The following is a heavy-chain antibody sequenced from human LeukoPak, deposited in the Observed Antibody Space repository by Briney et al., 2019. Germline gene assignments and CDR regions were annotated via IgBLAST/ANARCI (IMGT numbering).Heavy chain of an antibody. CDR1: GFTLSGYS. J-gene: IGHJ5*02. V-gene: IGHV3-21*01. Sequence: GESLRLSCAASGFTLSGYSMSWVRQAPGKGLEWVSSISSTSTYIYYADSVKGRFTISRDNSRNTLYLQMNSLRAEDTAVYYCAKESEHDYGGNSWGQGTLVTVSS. D-gene: IGHD4-23*01. CDR2: ISSTSTYI. CDR3: AKESEHDYGGNS.